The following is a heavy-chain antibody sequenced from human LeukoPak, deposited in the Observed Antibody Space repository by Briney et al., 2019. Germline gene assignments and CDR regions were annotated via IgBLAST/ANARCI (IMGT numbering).Heavy chain of an antibody. Sequence: PGGSLRLSCAASGFTFSSSGMHWVRQAPGKGLEWVAFIRYDGNSKYYADSVKGRFTISRDNSKNTLYLQMNSLRAEDTAVYYCAKDQGWSTPYYFDYWGQGTLVTVSS. J-gene: IGHJ4*02. V-gene: IGHV3-30*02. CDR1: GFTFSSSG. CDR3: AKDQGWSTPYYFDY. D-gene: IGHD6-19*01. CDR2: IRYDGNSK.